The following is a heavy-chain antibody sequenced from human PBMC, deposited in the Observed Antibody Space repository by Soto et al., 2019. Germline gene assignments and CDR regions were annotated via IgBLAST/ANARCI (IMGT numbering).Heavy chain of an antibody. CDR1: GGSFTNLA. CDR2: IIPFFDTT. J-gene: IGHJ5*02. Sequence: QLVQSGAEVKKPGSSVKISCKTSGGSFTNLAISWVRQAPGQGLEWMGGIIPFFDTTNYAQKFQGRVTMTADESKTTVFWDRRSLTSEDTAVYSCVRESGGGYGSGANYFDPWGQGTLVTVSS. D-gene: IGHD3-10*01. CDR3: VRESGGGYGSGANYFDP. V-gene: IGHV1-69*01.